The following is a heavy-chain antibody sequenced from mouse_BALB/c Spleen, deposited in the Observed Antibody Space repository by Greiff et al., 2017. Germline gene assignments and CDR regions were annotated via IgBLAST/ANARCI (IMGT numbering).Heavy chain of an antibody. J-gene: IGHJ2*01. CDR3: ARPSYSYYFDY. V-gene: IGHV1-14*01. Sequence: EVQLVESGPELVKPGASVKMSCKASGYTFTSYVMHWVKQKPGQGLEWIGYINPYNDGTKYNEKFKGKATLTSDKSSSTAYMELSSLTSEDSAVYYCARPSYSYYFDYWGQGTTLTVSS. CDR1: GYTFTSYV. D-gene: IGHD2-10*01. CDR2: INPYNDGT.